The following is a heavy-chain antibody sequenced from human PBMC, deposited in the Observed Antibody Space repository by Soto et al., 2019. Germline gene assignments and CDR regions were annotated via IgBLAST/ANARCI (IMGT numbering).Heavy chain of an antibody. J-gene: IGHJ5*02. CDR3: ARDLTFSPTDGPLDP. CDR1: PGSMGRDY. Sequence: PSETLSLTCTVSPGSMGRDYWTWIRQPPGKGLEGLGNIHHTGSTNYNPSPKSRVTILLGTSTSQFSLKVSSVTAADTAVYYCARDLTFSPTDGPLDPWGHGSLVTVSS. CDR2: IHHTGST. V-gene: IGHV4-59*01.